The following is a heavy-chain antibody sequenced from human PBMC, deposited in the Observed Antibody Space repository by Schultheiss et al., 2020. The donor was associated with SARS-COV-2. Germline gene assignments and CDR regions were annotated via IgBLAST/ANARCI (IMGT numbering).Heavy chain of an antibody. CDR3: ARDLHCSSTSCYAANPVRGNWFDP. CDR1: GYTFTGYY. V-gene: IGHV1-2*04. Sequence: ASVKVSCKASGYTFTGYYMHWVRQAPGQGLEWMGWINPNSGGTNYAQKFQGWVTMTRDTSISTAYMELSSLRAEDTAVYYCARDLHCSSTSCYAANPVRGNWFDPWGQGTLVTVSS. D-gene: IGHD2-2*01. CDR2: INPNSGGT. J-gene: IGHJ5*02.